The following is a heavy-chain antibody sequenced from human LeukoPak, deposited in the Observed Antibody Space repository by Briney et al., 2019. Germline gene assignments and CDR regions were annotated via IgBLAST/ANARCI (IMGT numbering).Heavy chain of an antibody. D-gene: IGHD4-23*01. CDR1: GFSFSTYG. J-gene: IGHJ4*02. V-gene: IGHV3-30*02. CDR2: IRSDGSNK. CDR3: ATISGGGNMRGDY. Sequence: PGGSLRLSCTASGFSFSTYGMHWVRQTPGKGLEWVAFIRSDGSNKYYADSVKGRFIISRDNSKNTLYLQMNSLRAEDTAVYYSATISGGGNMRGDYWGQGTLVTVSS.